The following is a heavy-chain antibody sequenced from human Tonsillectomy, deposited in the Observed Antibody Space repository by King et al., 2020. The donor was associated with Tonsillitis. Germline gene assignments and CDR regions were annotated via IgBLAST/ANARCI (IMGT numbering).Heavy chain of an antibody. CDR1: GGSISSNYYY. J-gene: IGHJ5*02. CDR3: ARPSIAEAGRGWFDP. Sequence: QLQESGPGLVKPSETLSLTCTVSGGSISSNYYYWAWIRQPPGKVLEWIGSLYYTGGPYYSPSLKSRVSISVDTSKNQVSLRLSSVTPADTAVYYCARPSIAEAGRGWFDPWGQGTLVTVSS. D-gene: IGHD6-19*01. V-gene: IGHV4-39*01. CDR2: LYYTGGP.